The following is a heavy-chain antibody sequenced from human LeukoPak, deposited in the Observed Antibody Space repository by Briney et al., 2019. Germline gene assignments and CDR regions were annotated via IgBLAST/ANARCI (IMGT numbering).Heavy chain of an antibody. J-gene: IGHJ1*01. CDR3: AKDPEGGYNFPEYFQY. CDR1: GFTFNNYG. V-gene: IGHV3-23*01. CDR2: ISGSGFNT. D-gene: IGHD5-24*01. Sequence: GGSLRLSCAVSGFTFNNYGMSWVRQAPGKGLEWVSAISGSGFNTYYADSVKGRFTISRDNSKNTLYLQMNSLRAEDTAVYYCAKDPEGGYNFPEYFQYWGQGTLVTVSS.